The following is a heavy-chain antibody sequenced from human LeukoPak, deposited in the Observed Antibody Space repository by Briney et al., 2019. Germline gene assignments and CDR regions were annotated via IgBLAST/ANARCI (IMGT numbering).Heavy chain of an antibody. Sequence: GGSLRLSCAASRFTFSSYGMHWVRQAPGKGLEWVAFIRYDGSNKYYADSVKGRFTISRDNSKNTLYLQMNSLRAEDTAVYYCAKYYDILTGYLETLSFDYWGQGTLVTVSS. CDR1: RFTFSSYG. V-gene: IGHV3-30*02. CDR3: AKYYDILTGYLETLSFDY. CDR2: IRYDGSNK. J-gene: IGHJ4*02. D-gene: IGHD3-9*01.